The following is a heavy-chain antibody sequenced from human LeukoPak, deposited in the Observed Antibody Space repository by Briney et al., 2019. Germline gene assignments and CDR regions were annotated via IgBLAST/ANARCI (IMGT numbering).Heavy chain of an antibody. D-gene: IGHD6-13*01. CDR3: AKDGRSSSWPEAFDI. V-gene: IGHV3-23*01. Sequence: GGSLRLSCAASGFSLTTYAMGWVRQAPGKGLEWVSVINDRGDSTYYADSVKGRFTISRDSSKNTLYLQMNSLRAEDTAVYYCAKDGRSSSWPEAFDIWGQGTLVIVSS. J-gene: IGHJ4*02. CDR1: GFSLTTYA. CDR2: INDRGDST.